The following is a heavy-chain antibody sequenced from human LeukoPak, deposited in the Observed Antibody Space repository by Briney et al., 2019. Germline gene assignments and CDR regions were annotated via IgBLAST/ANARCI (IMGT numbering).Heavy chain of an antibody. J-gene: IGHJ4*02. Sequence: PSETLSLTCTVSGGSLSSYYWSWIRQPPGKGLDWIGYIYSSGSTNYNPSLKSRVTISLDTSKNQFSLKLSSVTAADTAVYYCAKQAYCSSTRCYPFDYWGQGTLVTVSS. CDR1: GGSLSSYY. CDR2: IYSSGST. D-gene: IGHD2-2*01. V-gene: IGHV4-59*08. CDR3: AKQAYCSSTRCYPFDY.